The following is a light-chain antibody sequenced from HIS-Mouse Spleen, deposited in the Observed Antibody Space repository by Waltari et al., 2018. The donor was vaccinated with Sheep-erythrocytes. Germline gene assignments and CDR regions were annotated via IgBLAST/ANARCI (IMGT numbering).Light chain of an antibody. CDR2: EGS. Sequence: QSALTQPASVSGSPGQSITISCTGTSSDVGSYNLVSWYQQHPGKAPKLMIYEGSKRRSGVYNRFSGSKSGNTASLTSSGLQAEDEADYYCCSYAGSSTPWVFGGGTKLTVL. J-gene: IGLJ3*02. CDR3: CSYAGSSTPWV. CDR1: SSDVGSYNL. V-gene: IGLV2-23*01.